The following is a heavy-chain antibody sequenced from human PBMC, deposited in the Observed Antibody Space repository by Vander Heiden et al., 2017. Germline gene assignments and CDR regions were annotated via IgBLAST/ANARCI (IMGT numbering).Heavy chain of an antibody. CDR2: IYYSGST. CDR3: ARGSDDYGDYLAKYNWFDP. CDR1: GGSISSYY. J-gene: IGHJ5*02. D-gene: IGHD4-17*01. V-gene: IGHV4-59*01. Sequence: QVQLQESGPGLVKPSETLSLTCTVPGGSISSYYWSWIRQPPGKGLEWIGYIYYSGSTNYNPSLKSRVTISVDTSKNQFSLKLSSVTAADTAVYYCARGSDDYGDYLAKYNWFDPWGQGTLVTVSS.